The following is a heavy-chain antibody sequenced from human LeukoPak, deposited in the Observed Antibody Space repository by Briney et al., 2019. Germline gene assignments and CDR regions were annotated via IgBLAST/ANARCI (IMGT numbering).Heavy chain of an antibody. CDR2: VYHTGHT. Sequence: PSETLSLTCTVSGDSISGYYWSWIRQPPGKGLEWIGYVYHTGHTHYSPSLKSRVTVSLDTSRNQVSLILSSVTAADTAVYYCAKHRFGHLFDYWGQGTLVFVSS. D-gene: IGHD3-16*01. CDR1: GDSISGYY. J-gene: IGHJ4*02. V-gene: IGHV4-59*01. CDR3: AKHRFGHLFDY.